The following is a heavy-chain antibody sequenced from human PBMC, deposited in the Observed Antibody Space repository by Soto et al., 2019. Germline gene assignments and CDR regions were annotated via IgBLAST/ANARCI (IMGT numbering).Heavy chain of an antibody. CDR3: AKDWYSSGPKPTYFDY. J-gene: IGHJ4*02. CDR1: GFTFSSYA. Sequence: GGSLRLSCAASGFTFSSYAMSWVRQAPGKGLEWVSAISGSGGSTYYADSVKGRFTISRDNSKNTLYLQMNSLRAEDTAVYYCAKDWYSSGPKPTYFDYWGQGTLVTVSS. D-gene: IGHD6-19*01. V-gene: IGHV3-23*01. CDR2: ISGSGGST.